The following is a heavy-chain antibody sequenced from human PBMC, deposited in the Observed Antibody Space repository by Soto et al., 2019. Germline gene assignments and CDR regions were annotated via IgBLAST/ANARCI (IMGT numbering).Heavy chain of an antibody. V-gene: IGHV1-18*04. CDR3: ARDAELRYFDWLLRPGFDY. CDR1: GYTFTSYG. CDR2: ISAYNGNT. D-gene: IGHD3-9*01. Sequence: ASVKVSCKASGYTFTSYGISWVRQAPGQGLEWMGWISAYNGNTNYAQKLQGRVTMTTDTSTSTAYMELRSLRSDDTAVYYCARDAELRYFDWLLRPGFDYWGQGTLVTVSS. J-gene: IGHJ4*02.